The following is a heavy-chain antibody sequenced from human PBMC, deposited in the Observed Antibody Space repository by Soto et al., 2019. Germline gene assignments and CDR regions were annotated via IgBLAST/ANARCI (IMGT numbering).Heavy chain of an antibody. CDR2: IWYDGSNK. Sequence: PGGSLRLSCAASGFSLTNYVMNWVRQAPGKGLEWVAVIWYDGSNKYYGDSVKGRFTISRDNSKNTLYLQMNSLRAEDTAVYYCARDRPNSGFDYWGQGTLVTVSS. D-gene: IGHD7-27*01. CDR1: GFSLTNYV. J-gene: IGHJ4*02. CDR3: ARDRPNSGFDY. V-gene: IGHV3-33*08.